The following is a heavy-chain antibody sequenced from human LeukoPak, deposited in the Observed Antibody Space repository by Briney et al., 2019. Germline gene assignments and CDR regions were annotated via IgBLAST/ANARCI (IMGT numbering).Heavy chain of an antibody. CDR1: GFTFSSYA. CDR2: ISYDGSNK. CDR3: ARDVAAGDYFDY. D-gene: IGHD3-10*01. J-gene: IGHJ4*02. V-gene: IGHV3-30-3*01. Sequence: GGSLRLPCAASGFTFSSYAMHWVRQAPGKGLEWVAVISYDGSNKYYADSVKGRFTISRGNSKNTLYLQMNGLRAEDTAVYYCARDVAAGDYFDYWGQGTLVTVSS.